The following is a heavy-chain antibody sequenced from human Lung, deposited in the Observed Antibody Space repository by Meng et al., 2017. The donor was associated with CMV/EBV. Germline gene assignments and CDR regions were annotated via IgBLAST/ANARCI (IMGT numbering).Heavy chain of an antibody. D-gene: IGHD4-23*01. J-gene: IGHJ4*02. CDR2: TYYRSKWYH. Sequence: SGPAGGTPSHTLPLPCAISGDIVSSNRAAWHWIRHSPSRGLEWLGRTYYRSKWYHEYAVSVKSRITISPDTPKNQFSLQLNSMTPEDTAVYYCARGINGGCGDWGQGTLVTVSS. V-gene: IGHV6-1*01. CDR3: ARGINGGCGD. CDR1: GDIVSSNRAA.